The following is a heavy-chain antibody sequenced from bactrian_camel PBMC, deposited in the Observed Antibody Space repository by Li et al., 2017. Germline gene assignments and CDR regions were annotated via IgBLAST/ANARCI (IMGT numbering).Heavy chain of an antibody. J-gene: IGHJ4*01. Sequence: HVQLVESGGGSVQTGGSLKLSCVTSGYDYSSGCMGWFRRAPGKEREVVATIYTGTRGTYYADSVKGRFTISQENAKNTMYLQMNSLKPEDTAMYYCAATRGIPTFPPLIPTDYNYWGQGTQVTVS. V-gene: IGHV3S1*01. CDR1: GYDYSSGC. CDR3: AATRGIPTFPPLIPTDYNY. CDR2: IYTGTRGT.